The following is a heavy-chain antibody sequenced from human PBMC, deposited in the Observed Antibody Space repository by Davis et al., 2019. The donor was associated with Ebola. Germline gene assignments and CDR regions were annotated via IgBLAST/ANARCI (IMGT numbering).Heavy chain of an antibody. Sequence: TVSRLGSGYSFISYWISWVRHMCGNGPEWLGRIDPSDSYTNYSPSFQGHVTISADKSISTAYLQWSSLKASDTAMYYCARRNIRGVINYDYWGQGTLVTGSS. D-gene: IGHD3-10*01. CDR2: IDPSDSYT. V-gene: IGHV5-10-1*01. CDR3: ARRNIRGVINYDY. J-gene: IGHJ4*02. CDR1: GYSFISYW.